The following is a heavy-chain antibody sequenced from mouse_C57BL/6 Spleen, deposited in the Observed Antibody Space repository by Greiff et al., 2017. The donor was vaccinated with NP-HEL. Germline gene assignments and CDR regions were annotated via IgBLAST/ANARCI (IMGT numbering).Heavy chain of an antibody. D-gene: IGHD1-1*01. V-gene: IGHV1-26*01. CDR1: GYTFTDYY. Sequence: VQLQQSGPELVKPGASVKISCKASGYTFTDYYMNWVKQSHGKSLEWIGDINPNNGGTSYNQKFKGKATLTVDKSSSTAYMELRSLTSEDSAVYYCARGGGSSYNYFDYWGQGTTLTVSS. J-gene: IGHJ2*01. CDR2: INPNNGGT. CDR3: ARGGGSSYNYFDY.